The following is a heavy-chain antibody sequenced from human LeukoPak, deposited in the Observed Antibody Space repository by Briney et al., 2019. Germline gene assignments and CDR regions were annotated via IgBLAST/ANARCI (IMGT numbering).Heavy chain of an antibody. J-gene: IGHJ1*01. V-gene: IGHV3-43D*03. CDR2: ISWDSGNT. Sequence: GGSLRLSCAASGFTFSNYAMHWVRQAPGKGLEWVSLISWDSGNTYYADSVKGRFTISRDNSKNSLSLQMNSLRAEGTALYYCAKGPGAAVGKRYIQHWGQGTLVTVSS. CDR3: AKGPGAAVGKRYIQH. D-gene: IGHD6-13*01. CDR1: GFTFSNYA.